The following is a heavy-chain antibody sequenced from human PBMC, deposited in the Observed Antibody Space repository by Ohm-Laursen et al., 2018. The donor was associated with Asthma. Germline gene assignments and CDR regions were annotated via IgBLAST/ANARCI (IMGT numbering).Heavy chain of an antibody. D-gene: IGHD1-26*01. J-gene: IGHJ4*02. CDR1: GFTFSSYG. V-gene: IGHV3-30*18. CDR3: AKEKSGSFDY. CDR2: ISYDGSNK. Sequence: SLRLSCAASGFTFSSYGMHWVRQAPGKGLEWVAIISYDGSNKDYADSVKGRFTISRDNSKITVYVQMNSLRAEDTAVYYCAKEKSGSFDYWGQGTLVTVSS.